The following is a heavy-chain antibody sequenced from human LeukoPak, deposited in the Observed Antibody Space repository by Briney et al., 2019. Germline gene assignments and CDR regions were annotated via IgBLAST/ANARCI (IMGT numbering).Heavy chain of an antibody. CDR1: GGSISSYY. CDR2: IYYSGST. CDR3: ARDGHYYYMDV. J-gene: IGHJ6*03. Sequence: SETLSLTCTDSGGSISSYYWSWIRQPPGKGLVWIGYIYYSGSTNYNPSLKSRVTISVDTSKNQFSLKLSSVTAADTAVYYCARDGHYYYMDVWGKGTTVTVSS. V-gene: IGHV4-59*01.